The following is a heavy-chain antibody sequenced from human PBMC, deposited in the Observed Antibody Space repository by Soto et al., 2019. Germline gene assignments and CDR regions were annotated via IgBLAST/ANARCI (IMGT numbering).Heavy chain of an antibody. Sequence: GESLKISCAAPGFSFSNAWMSWVRQAPGKGLEWVAVILYDGSNEDYADSVKGRFIISRDNSKNTLFLQMNSLRVEDTAVYYCAREETGTFDCWGQGTLVTVSS. V-gene: IGHV3-33*08. D-gene: IGHD1-1*01. J-gene: IGHJ4*02. CDR3: AREETGTFDC. CDR2: ILYDGSNE. CDR1: GFSFSNAW.